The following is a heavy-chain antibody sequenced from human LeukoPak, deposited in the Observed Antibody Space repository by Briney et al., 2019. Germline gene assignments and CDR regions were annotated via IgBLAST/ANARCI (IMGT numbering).Heavy chain of an antibody. V-gene: IGHV5-51*01. CDR1: GYSFTCYW. CDR3: ARVYCGGDCYHAYNWFDP. J-gene: IGHJ5*02. D-gene: IGHD2-21*02. Sequence: GESLNLSCKGSGYSFTCYWIGWVRQMPGKGLEWMGINYPGDSDTRASPSFQGQVTISADKSISTAYLQWSSLKASDTAMYYCARVYCGGDCYHAYNWFDPWGQGTLVTVSS. CDR2: NYPGDSDT.